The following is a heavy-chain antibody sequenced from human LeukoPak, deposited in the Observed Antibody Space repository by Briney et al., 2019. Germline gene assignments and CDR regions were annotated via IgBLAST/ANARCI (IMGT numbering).Heavy chain of an antibody. CDR2: INPSGGNT. D-gene: IGHD6-13*01. Sequence: GASVKVSCKASGYTFPSYYMHWVRQAPGQGLEWMGVINPSGGNTNSAQKFQGRVTMTRDTSTRTVYMELSSLRSDDTAVYYCARGPIAAAGDFWGQGTLVTVSS. J-gene: IGHJ4*02. V-gene: IGHV1-46*01. CDR1: GYTFPSYY. CDR3: ARGPIAAAGDF.